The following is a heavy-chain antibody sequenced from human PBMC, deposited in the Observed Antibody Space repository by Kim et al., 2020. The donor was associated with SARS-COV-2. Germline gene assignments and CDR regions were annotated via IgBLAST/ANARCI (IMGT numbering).Heavy chain of an antibody. J-gene: IGHJ4*02. CDR3: ARLDGGVIV. CDR2: GGS. Sequence: GGSDASPSLESRVTISTDTYKNQISLKVTSVAAADTAMYYCARLDGGVIVWGQGTLVTVSS. V-gene: IGHV4-34*13. D-gene: IGHD3-16*01.